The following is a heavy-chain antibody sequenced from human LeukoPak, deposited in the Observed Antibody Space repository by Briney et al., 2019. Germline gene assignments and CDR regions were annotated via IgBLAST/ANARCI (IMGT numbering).Heavy chain of an antibody. V-gene: IGHV1-18*01. CDR2: ISAYNGNT. D-gene: IGHD3-22*01. Sequence: ASVKVSCKASGYTFTSYGISWVRQAPGQGLEWMGWISAYNGNTNYAQKLQGRVTMTTDTSTSTAYMELRSLRSDDTAVHYCARVGDSSGYYKFDYWGQGTLVTVSS. CDR1: GYTFTSYG. J-gene: IGHJ4*02. CDR3: ARVGDSSGYYKFDY.